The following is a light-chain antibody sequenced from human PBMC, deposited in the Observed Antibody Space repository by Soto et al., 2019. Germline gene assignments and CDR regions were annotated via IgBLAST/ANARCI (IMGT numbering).Light chain of an antibody. CDR3: QQYGGSPPYT. CDR2: GGS. J-gene: IGKJ2*01. Sequence: EIVLTQSPGTLSLSPGERATLSCRASQSVNSRYLAWYQQKPGQPPMLLIYGGSNRATGIPDRFSGSGSGTDFTRTISRREPEAVTVYYCQQYGGSPPYTFGQGAKLEIK. V-gene: IGKV3-20*01. CDR1: QSVNSRY.